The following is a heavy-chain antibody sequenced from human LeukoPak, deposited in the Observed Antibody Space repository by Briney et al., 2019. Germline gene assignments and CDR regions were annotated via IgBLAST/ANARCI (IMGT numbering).Heavy chain of an antibody. V-gene: IGHV1-46*01. D-gene: IGHD3-16*01. J-gene: IGHJ4*02. CDR3: ARDPTKQYYDYVWGSSPLRDPDDY. CDR2: INPSGGST. CDR1: GYTFASYY. Sequence: GASVKVSCTASGYTFASYYMHWVRQAPGQGLEWMGIINPSGGSTSYAQKFQGRVTMTRDTSTSTVYMELSSLRSEDTAVCYCARDPTKQYYDYVWGSSPLRDPDDYWGQGTLVTVSS.